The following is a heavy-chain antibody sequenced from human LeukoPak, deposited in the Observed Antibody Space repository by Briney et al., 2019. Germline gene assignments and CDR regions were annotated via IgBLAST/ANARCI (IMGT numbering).Heavy chain of an antibody. CDR1: GGSISISSYY. CDR2: IYYSGST. CDR3: ARHVGYSGYDYIDY. D-gene: IGHD5-12*01. V-gene: IGHV4-39*01. Sequence: SETLSLTCTVSGGSISISSYYWGWLRQPPGKGLEWIGSIYYSGSTYYNPALKSRVTISVDTSKNQFSLKLSSVTAADTAVYYCARHVGYSGYDYIDYWGQGTLVTVSS. J-gene: IGHJ4*02.